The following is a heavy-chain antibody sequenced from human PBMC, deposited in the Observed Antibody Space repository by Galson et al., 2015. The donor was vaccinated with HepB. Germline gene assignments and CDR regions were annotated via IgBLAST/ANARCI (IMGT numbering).Heavy chain of an antibody. Sequence: SLRLSCAASGFTFSSYSMNWVRQAPGKGLEWVSSISSSSSYIYYADSAKGRFTISRDNAKNSLYLQMNGLRAEDTAVYYCARGVSSAVRGPYWGQGTLVTVSS. CDR2: ISSSSSYI. V-gene: IGHV3-21*01. CDR3: ARGVSSAVRGPY. J-gene: IGHJ4*02. CDR1: GFTFSSYS. D-gene: IGHD3-10*01.